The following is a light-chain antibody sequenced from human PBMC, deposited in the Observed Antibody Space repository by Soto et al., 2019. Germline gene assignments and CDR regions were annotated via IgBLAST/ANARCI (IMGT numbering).Light chain of an antibody. J-gene: IGKJ4*01. Sequence: EIVLTQSPATLSLSPGERATLSCRASQSVSSYLAWYQQKPRQATRLLVYDASNRATGIPARFSGSGSGTDLALTIRSLEPEDFAVYYCQQRSNWPLTFGGGTKVEIK. V-gene: IGKV3-11*01. CDR2: DAS. CDR3: QQRSNWPLT. CDR1: QSVSSY.